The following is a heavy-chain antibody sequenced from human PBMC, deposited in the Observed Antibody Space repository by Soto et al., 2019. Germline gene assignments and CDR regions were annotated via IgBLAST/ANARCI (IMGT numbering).Heavy chain of an antibody. J-gene: IGHJ6*04. CDR3: ARGVAVAGTDYYYGREG. Sequence: ESLKITCKGSGYRFTSYWISWVRQIPWKGLEWMARIDPIDSYTNYSPSVQGHVTISADKSISTAYLQWSSLKASDTAMYYCARGVAVAGTDYYYGREGLGKGTRV. D-gene: IGHD6-19*01. CDR1: GYRFTSYW. CDR2: IDPIDSYT. V-gene: IGHV5-10-1*01.